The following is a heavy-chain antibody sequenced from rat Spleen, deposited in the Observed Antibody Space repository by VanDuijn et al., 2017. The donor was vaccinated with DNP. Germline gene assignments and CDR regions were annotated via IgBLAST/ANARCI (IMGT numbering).Heavy chain of an antibody. Sequence: QVQLKESGPGLVQPSQTLSLTCTVSGFSLTSNSVHWVRQPPGKGLEWVGAIWSGGSTDYNSALKSRLSISRDTSKSQVFVKMNSLQTEDTATYYCAREADTGYAMDAWGQGTSVTVSS. CDR2: IWSGGST. CDR1: GFSLTSNS. J-gene: IGHJ4*01. CDR3: AREADTGYAMDA. V-gene: IGHV2-15*01. D-gene: IGHD4-1*01.